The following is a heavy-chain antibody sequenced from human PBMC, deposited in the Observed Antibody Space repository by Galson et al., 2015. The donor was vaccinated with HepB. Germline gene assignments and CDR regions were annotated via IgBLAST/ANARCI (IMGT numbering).Heavy chain of an antibody. Sequence: SLRLSCAASGFTFSSYGMHWVRQAPGKGLEWVAVIYYDGSKKYYADSVEGRFTISRDNSKNTLYLQMNSLRVEDTAVYYCARDNSPLGYYYGMDVWGQGTTVSVSS. J-gene: IGHJ6*02. V-gene: IGHV3-33*08. CDR2: IYYDGSKK. D-gene: IGHD3-22*01. CDR1: GFTFSSYG. CDR3: ARDNSPLGYYYGMDV.